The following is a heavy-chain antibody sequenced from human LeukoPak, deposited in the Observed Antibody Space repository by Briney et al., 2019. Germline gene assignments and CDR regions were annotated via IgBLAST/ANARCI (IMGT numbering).Heavy chain of an antibody. CDR3: ARPNLGLRWTKGAFDI. CDR2: INPNSGGT. J-gene: IGHJ3*02. CDR1: GYTFTGYY. Sequence: GASVKVSCKASGYTFTGYYMHWVRQAPGQGLEWMGWINPNSGGTNYAQKFQGRVTMTRDTSISTAYMELSRLRSDDTAVYYCARPNLGLRWTKGAFDIWGQGTMVTVSS. V-gene: IGHV1-2*02. D-gene: IGHD4-23*01.